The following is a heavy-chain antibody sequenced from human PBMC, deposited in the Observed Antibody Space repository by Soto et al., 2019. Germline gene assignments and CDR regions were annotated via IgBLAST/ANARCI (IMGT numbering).Heavy chain of an antibody. J-gene: IGHJ5*02. CDR3: ARDLGYCSSTSCLVNWFDP. V-gene: IGHV1-2*02. CDR2: INPNSGGT. Sequence: ASVKVSCKASGYTFTGYYIHWVRQAPGEGLEWMGWINPNSGGTNYAQKFQGRVTMTRDTSISTAYMELSRLRSGDTAVYYCARDLGYCSSTSCLVNWFDPWGEGTTVTV. CDR1: GYTFTGYY. D-gene: IGHD2-2*01.